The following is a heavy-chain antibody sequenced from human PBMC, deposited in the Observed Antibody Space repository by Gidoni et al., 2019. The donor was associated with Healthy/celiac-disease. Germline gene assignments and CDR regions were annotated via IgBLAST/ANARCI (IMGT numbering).Heavy chain of an antibody. D-gene: IGHD3-3*01. CDR3: AREYYDFWSGYYTHRYYYYYGMDV. V-gene: IGHV3-30-3*01. CDR2: ISYDGSNK. CDR1: GFTFSSYA. Sequence: QVQLVESGGGVVQPGRSLRLSCAASGFTFSSYAMHWVRQAPGKGLEWVAVISYDGSNKYYADSVKGRFTISRDNSKNTLYLQMNSLRAEDTAVYYCAREYYDFWSGYYTHRYYYYYGMDVWGQGTTVTVSS. J-gene: IGHJ6*02.